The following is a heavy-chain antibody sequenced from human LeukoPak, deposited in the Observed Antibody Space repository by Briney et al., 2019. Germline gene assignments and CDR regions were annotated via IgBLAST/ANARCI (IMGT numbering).Heavy chain of an antibody. D-gene: IGHD2-15*01. J-gene: IGHJ4*02. V-gene: IGHV3-23*01. Sequence: GGSLRLSCAASGFGFSAYGMNWVRQAPGKGLEWVSAIWGRGATIYYADSVRGRFTISRDNFKNTMYLQMSSLRAEATAVYYCGKIRLDSATGYWGQGTLVPVS. CDR2: IWGRGATI. CDR1: GFGFSAYG. CDR3: GKIRLDSATGY.